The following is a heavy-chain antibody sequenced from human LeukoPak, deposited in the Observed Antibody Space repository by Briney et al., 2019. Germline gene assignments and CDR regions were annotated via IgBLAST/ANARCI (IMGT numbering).Heavy chain of an antibody. CDR2: ISGSGGST. V-gene: IGHV3-23*01. CDR3: ARDKPGGGYDYGNDY. J-gene: IGHJ4*02. D-gene: IGHD5-12*01. Sequence: GGSLRLSCAASGFTFSSYAMSWVRQAPGKGLEWVSAISGSGGSTYYADSGKGRFTISRDNSKNTLYLQMNSLRAEDTAVYYCARDKPGGGYDYGNDYWGQGTLVTVSS. CDR1: GFTFSSYA.